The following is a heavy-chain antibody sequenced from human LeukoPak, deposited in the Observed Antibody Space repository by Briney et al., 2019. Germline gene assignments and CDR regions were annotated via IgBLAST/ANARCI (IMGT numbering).Heavy chain of an antibody. J-gene: IGHJ5*01. V-gene: IGHV3-48*02. CDR2: ISSSGSTI. D-gene: IGHD1-1*01. CDR1: GFTLSSYS. Sequence: GGSLRLSCAASGFTLSSYSMNWVRQAPGKGLEWVSYISSSGSTIYYADSVKGRLTISRDNAKNSLYLQLSSLRDEDTAVYYCARDCRLNCARQPGFDSWGQGTPVTVSS. CDR3: ARDCRLNCARQPGFDS.